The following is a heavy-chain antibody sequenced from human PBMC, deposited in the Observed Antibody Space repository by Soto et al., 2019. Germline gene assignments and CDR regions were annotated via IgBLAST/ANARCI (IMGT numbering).Heavy chain of an antibody. CDR1: GFTFSSYA. Sequence: GGSLRLSCAASGFTFSSYAMSWVRQAPGKGLEWVSAISGSGGSTYYADSVKGRFTISRDNSKNTLYLQMNSLRAEDTAVYYCAAGRTRIAAAGDAFDIWGQGTMVTVSS. J-gene: IGHJ3*02. D-gene: IGHD6-13*01. CDR2: ISGSGGST. V-gene: IGHV3-23*01. CDR3: AAGRTRIAAAGDAFDI.